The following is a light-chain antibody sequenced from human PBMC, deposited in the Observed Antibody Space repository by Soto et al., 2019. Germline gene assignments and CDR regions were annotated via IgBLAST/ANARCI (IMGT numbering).Light chain of an antibody. Sequence: QSALTQPASVSGSAGQSITISCTGTSTDVGGYNYVSWYQQHPGKVPKLIIYEVSNRPSGVPDRFSGSKSGTSASLAITGLQAEDEGDYYCQSYDSTLSARYVFGTGTKLTVL. V-gene: IGLV2-14*01. CDR3: QSYDSTLSARYV. CDR2: EVS. J-gene: IGLJ1*01. CDR1: STDVGGYNY.